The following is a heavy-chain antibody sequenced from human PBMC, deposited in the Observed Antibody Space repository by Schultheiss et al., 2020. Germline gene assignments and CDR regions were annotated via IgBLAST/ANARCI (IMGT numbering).Heavy chain of an antibody. CDR3: ARSPNCSGGSCYYYYYGMDV. CDR1: GGSFSGYY. J-gene: IGHJ6*02. Sequence: SETLALTCAVYGGSFSGYYWSWIRQPPGKGLEWIGYIYYSGSTYYNPSLKSRVTISVDTSKNQFSLKLSSVTAADTAVYYCARSPNCSGGSCYYYYYGMDVRGQGTTVTVSS. CDR2: IYYSGST. V-gene: IGHV4-34*01. D-gene: IGHD2-15*01.